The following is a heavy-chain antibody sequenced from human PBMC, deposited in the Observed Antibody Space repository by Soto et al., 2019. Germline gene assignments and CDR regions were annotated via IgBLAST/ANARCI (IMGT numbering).Heavy chain of an antibody. V-gene: IGHV1-18*01. CDR3: ARAHRGGTAAFDI. D-gene: IGHD2-15*01. Sequence: QVQLVQSGAEVKKPGASVKVSCKASGYTFTSFGISWVRQAPGQGLEWMGWISAYNGNTNYAENLQGRVTMTTDTSTRTAYMELRSMRSDDTAVYSCARAHRGGTAAFDIWGPGTMVTVSS. J-gene: IGHJ3*02. CDR1: GYTFTSFG. CDR2: ISAYNGNT.